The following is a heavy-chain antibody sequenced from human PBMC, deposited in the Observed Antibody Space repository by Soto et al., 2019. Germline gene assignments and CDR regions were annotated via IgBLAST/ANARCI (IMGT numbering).Heavy chain of an antibody. Sequence: PSETLSLTCTVSGGSISSSSYYWGWIRQPPGKGLEWIGSIYYSGSTYYNPSLKSRVTISVDTSKNQFSLKLSSVTTADTAVYFFAIHVFLPSPARYYFMDVWGKGTTVTVSS. D-gene: IGHD3-3*01. CDR1: GGSISSSSYY. CDR2: IYYSGST. J-gene: IGHJ6*03. CDR3: AIHVFLPSPARYYFMDV. V-gene: IGHV4-39*01.